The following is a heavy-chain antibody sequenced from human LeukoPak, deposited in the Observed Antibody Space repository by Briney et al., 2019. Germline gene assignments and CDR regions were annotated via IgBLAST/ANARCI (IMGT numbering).Heavy chain of an antibody. CDR1: GGSISSGTHY. CDR2: IYYTGAT. Sequence: SETLSLTCTVSGGSISSGTHYYNWIRQHPGKGLEWIGYIYYTGATSYNPSLKSRVTMSVDTSMNQVSLKLSSLTAADTAVYAASSGVTLGRFWGQGTLVTVSS. J-gene: IGHJ4*02. V-gene: IGHV4-31*06. D-gene: IGHD3-16*01. CDR3: SSGVTLGRF.